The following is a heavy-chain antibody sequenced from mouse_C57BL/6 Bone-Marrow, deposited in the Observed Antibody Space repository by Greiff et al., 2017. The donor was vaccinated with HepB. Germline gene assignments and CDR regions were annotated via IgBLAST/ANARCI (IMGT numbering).Heavy chain of an antibody. D-gene: IGHD2-5*01. Sequence: VQLQQPGAELVKPGASVKLSCKASGYTFTSYWMHWVKQRPGRGLEWIGMIHPNSGSTNYNEKFKSKATLTVDKSSSTAYTQLSSLTSEDSSFDDSAINPADNSNYVGAMDYWGQGTSVTVSS. V-gene: IGHV1-64*01. CDR3: AINPADNSNYVGAMDY. CDR2: IHPNSGST. CDR1: GYTFTSYW. J-gene: IGHJ4*01.